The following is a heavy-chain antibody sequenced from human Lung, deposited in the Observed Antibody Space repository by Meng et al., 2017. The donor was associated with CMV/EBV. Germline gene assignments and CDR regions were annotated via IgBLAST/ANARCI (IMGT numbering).Heavy chain of an antibody. D-gene: IGHD2-2*02. CDR2: LSGGGGIT. CDR3: AKSLAEVPSAILIPPSHYIRYCALDV. J-gene: IGHJ6*02. CDR1: GFTFSNYA. V-gene: IGHV3-23*01. Sequence: GGSLRLSCAASGFTFSNYAMSWVRQAPGKGLEWVSGLSGGGGITYYAAPVQAGFTVSRDNSKNSLYLQMDSLSAEDTAVYYCAKSLAEVPSAILIPPSHYIRYCALDVWGQGXTVTGSS.